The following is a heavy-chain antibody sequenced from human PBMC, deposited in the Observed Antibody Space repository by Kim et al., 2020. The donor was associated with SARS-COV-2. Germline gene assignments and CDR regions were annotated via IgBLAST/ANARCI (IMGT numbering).Heavy chain of an antibody. CDR1: GFTFSSYW. CDR3: ARSDRQHNNQSKYRNYRAPFDY. CDR2: IKQDGSEK. Sequence: GGSLRLSCAASGFTFSSYWMSWVRQAPGKGLEWVANIKQDGSEKYYVDSVKGRFTISRDNAKNSLYLQMNSLRAEDTAVYYCARSDRQHNNQSKYRNYRAPFDYWGQGTLVTVSS. D-gene: IGHD4-4*01. J-gene: IGHJ4*02. V-gene: IGHV3-7*01.